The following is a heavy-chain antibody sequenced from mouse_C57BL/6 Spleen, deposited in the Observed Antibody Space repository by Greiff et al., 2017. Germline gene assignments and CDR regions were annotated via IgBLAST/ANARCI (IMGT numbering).Heavy chain of an antibody. CDR3: ARRYYGSRTRARDY. D-gene: IGHD1-1*01. CDR1: GYTFTDYY. J-gene: IGHJ4*01. CDR2: INPNNGGT. Sequence: EVQLQQSGPELVKPGASVKISCKASGYTFTDYYMNWVKQSHGKSLEWIGDINPNNGGTSYNQKFKGKATLTVDKSSSTAYMELRSLTSEDSAVYYCARRYYGSRTRARDYWGQGTSVTVSS. V-gene: IGHV1-26*01.